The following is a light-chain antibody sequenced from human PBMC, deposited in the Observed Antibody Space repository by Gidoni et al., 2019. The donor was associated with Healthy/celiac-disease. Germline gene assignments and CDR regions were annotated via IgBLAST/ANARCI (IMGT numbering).Light chain of an antibody. CDR2: KDS. Sequence: SYELTQPPSVSVAPGQTARITCSGDALPKQYAYWYQQKPGQAPVLVIYKDSERPSGIPERFSGSSSGTTVTLTISGVQAEAEADYYCQSADSSSVVFGGGTKLTVL. V-gene: IGLV3-25*03. CDR3: QSADSSSVV. J-gene: IGLJ2*01. CDR1: ALPKQY.